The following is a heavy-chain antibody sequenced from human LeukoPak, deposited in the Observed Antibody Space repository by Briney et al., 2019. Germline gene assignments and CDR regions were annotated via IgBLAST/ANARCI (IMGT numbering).Heavy chain of an antibody. D-gene: IGHD5-18*01. J-gene: IGHJ4*02. CDR1: GFTFSSYS. V-gene: IGHV3-48*01. Sequence: GGSLRLSCAASGFTFSSYSMNWVRQAPGKGLEWVSYISSSSSTIYYADSVKGRFTISRDNAKNSLYLQMNSLRAEDTAVYYCARSVDTAMARRGGYFDYWGQGTLVTVPS. CDR2: ISSSSSTI. CDR3: ARSVDTAMARRGGYFDY.